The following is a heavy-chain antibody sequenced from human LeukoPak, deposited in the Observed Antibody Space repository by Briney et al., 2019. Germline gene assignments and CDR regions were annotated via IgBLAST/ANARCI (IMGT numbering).Heavy chain of an antibody. V-gene: IGHV4-34*01. J-gene: IGHJ6*03. CDR3: VKDGGFYNNVGDYYYSYYMDV. Sequence: SETLSLTCAVYGGSFRSYFWGWIRQSPGKGLEWLGDINHSGRTRYNPSFESRVSISVDTSKSQFSLRLASVTAADTAVYYCVKDGGFYNNVGDYYYSYYMDVWGKGTTVTASS. D-gene: IGHD4-23*01. CDR2: INHSGRT. CDR1: GGSFRSYF.